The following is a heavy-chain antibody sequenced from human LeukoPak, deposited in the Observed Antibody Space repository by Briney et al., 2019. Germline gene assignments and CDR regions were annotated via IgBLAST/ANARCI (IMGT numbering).Heavy chain of an antibody. CDR3: AKEAGITMIVVVTPTDY. CDR1: GFTFSSYG. D-gene: IGHD3-22*01. J-gene: IGHJ4*02. V-gene: IGHV3-30*18. Sequence: GGSLRLSCAASGFTFSSYGMHWVRQAPGKGLEWVAVISYDGSNKYYAGTVKGRFTISRDNSKNTLYLQMNSLRAEDTAVYYCAKEAGITMIVVVTPTDYWGQGTLVTVSS. CDR2: ISYDGSNK.